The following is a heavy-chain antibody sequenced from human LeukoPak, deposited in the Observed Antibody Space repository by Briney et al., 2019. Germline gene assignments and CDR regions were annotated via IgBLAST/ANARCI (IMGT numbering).Heavy chain of an antibody. V-gene: IGHV4-61*02. D-gene: IGHD3-22*01. CDR2: IYTSGST. J-gene: IGHJ4*02. CDR1: GGSISSGSYY. CDR3: ARDVDYYDSSGYYLDY. Sequence: SQTLSLTCTVSGGSISSGSYYWSWIRQPAGKGLEWIVRIYTSGSTNYNPSLKSRVTISVDTSKNQFSLKLSSVTAADTAVYYCARDVDYYDSSGYYLDYWGQGTLVTVSS.